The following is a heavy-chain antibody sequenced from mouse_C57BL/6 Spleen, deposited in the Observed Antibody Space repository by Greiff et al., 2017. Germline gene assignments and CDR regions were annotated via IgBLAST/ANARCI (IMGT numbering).Heavy chain of an antibody. D-gene: IGHD3-3*01. V-gene: IGHV5-12*01. Sequence: DVHLVESGGGLVQPGGSLKLSCAASGFTFSDYYMYWVRQTPEKRLEWVAYISNGGGSTYYPDTVKGRFTISRDNAKNTLYLQMSRLKSEDTAMYYCARQGDVGWYFDVWGTGTTVTVSS. CDR2: ISNGGGST. CDR3: ARQGDVGWYFDV. CDR1: GFTFSDYY. J-gene: IGHJ1*03.